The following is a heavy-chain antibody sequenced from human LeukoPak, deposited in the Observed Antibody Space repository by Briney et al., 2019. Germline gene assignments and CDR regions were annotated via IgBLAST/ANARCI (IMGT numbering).Heavy chain of an antibody. V-gene: IGHV3-30*02. D-gene: IGHD6-13*01. J-gene: IGHJ4*02. CDR2: VWGDGSRK. Sequence: GGSLRLSCAASGFRVRNYGMHWVRQAPGKGLEWVAIVWGDGSRKEYGDAVKGRFTVSRDESEDTVYLQMNSLRAEDTAVYYCAKAAGYSSSTFDYWGQGTLVTVSS. CDR1: GFRVRNYG. CDR3: AKAAGYSSSTFDY.